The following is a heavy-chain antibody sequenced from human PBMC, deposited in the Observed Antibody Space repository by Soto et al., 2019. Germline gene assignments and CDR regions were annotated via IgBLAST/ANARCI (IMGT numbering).Heavy chain of an antibody. CDR2: ISSLSSPR. J-gene: IGHJ4*02. CDR3: AREDILGARSFDY. D-gene: IGHD1-26*01. Sequence: PGVSLSLSCAASGFTFSGYSMNWVRQVPGKGLEWISYISSLSSPRYYAESVEGRFIISRDNAKNSLYLQMNSLRDEDTAVYFCAREDILGARSFDYWGQGALVTVSS. V-gene: IGHV3-48*02. CDR1: GFTFSGYS.